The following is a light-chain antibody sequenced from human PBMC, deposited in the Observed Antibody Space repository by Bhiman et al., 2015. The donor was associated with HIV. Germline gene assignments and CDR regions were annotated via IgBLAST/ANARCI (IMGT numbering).Light chain of an antibody. V-gene: IGLV1-44*01. Sequence: QSVLTQSPSVSGTPGQRVTIFCSGSDSDIGINSVSWYQQLPGTAPKLLIYGNVLRPSRVPDRFSGSKSGTSASLAITGLQVEDEADYYCQSYDSSLSGLWIFGGGTKLTVL. CDR1: DSDIGINS. J-gene: IGLJ2*01. CDR2: GNV. CDR3: QSYDSSLSGLWI.